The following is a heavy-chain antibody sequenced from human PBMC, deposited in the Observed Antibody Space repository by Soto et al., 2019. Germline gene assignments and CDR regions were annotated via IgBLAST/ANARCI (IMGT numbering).Heavy chain of an antibody. Sequence: ELQLVESGGGLVQPGGSLRLSCAASGFTFSSYWMYWVRQAPGKGLVWVSRIKTGGSITSYADSVKGRFTVSRDTARDTLYLHMNSLRAEHTPGSYCAKDASSVPEYWGQGTLVIVSS. CDR2: IKTGGSIT. CDR1: GFTFSSYW. V-gene: IGHV3-74*01. D-gene: IGHD1-26*01. J-gene: IGHJ4*02. CDR3: AKDASSVPEY.